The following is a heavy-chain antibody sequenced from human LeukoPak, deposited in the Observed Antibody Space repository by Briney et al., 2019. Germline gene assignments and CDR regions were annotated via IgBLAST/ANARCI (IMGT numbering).Heavy chain of an antibody. D-gene: IGHD6-19*01. CDR2: MDPSGTVT. V-gene: IGHV1-46*01. Sequence: ASVKVSCKSSGYSITDYYMHWVRRAPGQGLEWVGSMDPSGTVTSYAQKFQGRVTVTRDTSTNTVYMDLSSLTSEDTALYYCAREAAGTAPDYWGPGTLVTVS. CDR3: AREAAGTAPDY. CDR1: GYSITDYY. J-gene: IGHJ4*02.